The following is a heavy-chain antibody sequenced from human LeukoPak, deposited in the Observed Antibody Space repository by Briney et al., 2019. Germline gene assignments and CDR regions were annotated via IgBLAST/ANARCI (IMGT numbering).Heavy chain of an antibody. CDR1: GFTFSSYS. CDR3: ARGRLLLFYVDDAFDF. J-gene: IGHJ3*01. D-gene: IGHD3-10*01. V-gene: IGHV3-21*01. Sequence: GGSLRLSCAASGFTFSSYSMNWVRQAPGKGLEWVSSISSSSSYIYYADSVKGRFTISRDNAKNSLYLQMNSMRAEDTAVCYCARGRLLLFYVDDAFDFWGQGTMVTVSA. CDR2: ISSSSSYI.